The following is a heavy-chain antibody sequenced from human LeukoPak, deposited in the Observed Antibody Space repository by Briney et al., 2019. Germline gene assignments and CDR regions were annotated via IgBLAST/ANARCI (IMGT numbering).Heavy chain of an antibody. CDR1: GGTFSSYA. Sequence: SAKVSCKASGGTFSSYAISWVRQAPGQGLEWMGGIIPIFGTANYAQKFQGKVTITADESTSTAYMELSSLRSEDTAVYYCARDPSTVTTSDAFDVWGQGTMVTVSS. J-gene: IGHJ3*01. CDR3: ARDPSTVTTSDAFDV. D-gene: IGHD4-17*01. CDR2: IIPIFGTA. V-gene: IGHV1-69*01.